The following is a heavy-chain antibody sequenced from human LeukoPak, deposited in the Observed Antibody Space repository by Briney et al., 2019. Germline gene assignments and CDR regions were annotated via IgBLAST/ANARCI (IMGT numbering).Heavy chain of an antibody. Sequence: PSETLSLTCTVSGGSISSGGYYWSWIRQHPGQGLEWIRYIYYSGSTNYNPSLKSRVTISVDTSKSQFSLKLSSVTAADTAVYYCARHPGYTRLTWFDPWGQGTLVTVSS. D-gene: IGHD6-13*01. V-gene: IGHV4-61*08. CDR1: GGSISSGGYY. CDR2: IYYSGST. J-gene: IGHJ5*02. CDR3: ARHPGYTRLTWFDP.